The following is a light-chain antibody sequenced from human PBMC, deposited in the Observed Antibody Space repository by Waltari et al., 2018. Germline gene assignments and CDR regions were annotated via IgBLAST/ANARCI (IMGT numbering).Light chain of an antibody. Sequence: QSALTQPRSVSGSPGQSVTISCAGTSSDGGGYKYVSWYQQHPGKAPKLMISVAPQRPSGVPGRFSGSKSGTTASLTISGLQAEDEAEYYCCSYAGGSYVFGTGTKVTVL. CDR2: VAP. CDR1: SSDGGGYKY. J-gene: IGLJ1*01. CDR3: CSYAGGSYV. V-gene: IGLV2-11*01.